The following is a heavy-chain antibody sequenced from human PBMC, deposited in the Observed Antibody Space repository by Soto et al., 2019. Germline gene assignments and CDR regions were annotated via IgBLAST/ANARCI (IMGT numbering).Heavy chain of an antibody. CDR2: VFNTGSY. CDR3: ATERKYQMSHHDTLDI. J-gene: IGHJ3*02. CDR1: GASINRYY. Sequence: SETLSLTCSVSGASINRYYWSWLRQSPGKGLEWIGYVFNTGSYNYTPSLRSRVTMSVDTLNNQVSLRLSSVTAADTAKYCCATERKYQMSHHDTLDIWALGTMDTVS. V-gene: IGHV4-59*12. D-gene: IGHD3-22*01.